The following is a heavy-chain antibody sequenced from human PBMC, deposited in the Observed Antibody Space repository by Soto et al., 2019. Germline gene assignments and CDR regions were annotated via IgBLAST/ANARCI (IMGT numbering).Heavy chain of an antibody. V-gene: IGHV4-31*03. D-gene: IGHD1-20*01. J-gene: IGHJ6*02. CDR1: GDSISSGGYY. CDR3: ARVKVSHLYDYYGMDV. CDR2: IYYSGST. Sequence: SESLSLTCTVSGDSISSGGYYWSWIRQHPGKGLEWIGYIYYSGSTYYNPSLRSRVTMSVDTSKNQFSLKLSSVTAADTAVYYCARVKVSHLYDYYGMDVWGQGTTVTVSS.